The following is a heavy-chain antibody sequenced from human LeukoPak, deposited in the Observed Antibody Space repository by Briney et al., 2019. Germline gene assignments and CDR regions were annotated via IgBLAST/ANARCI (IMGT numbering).Heavy chain of an antibody. V-gene: IGHV3-30*02. D-gene: IGHD3-10*01. J-gene: IGHJ4*02. CDR3: AKLFESGTYNIFFHY. CDR2: IRYDGSNK. CDR1: GFTFSSYG. Sequence: PGGSLRLSCAASGFTFSSYGMHWVRQAPGKGLEWVAFIRYDGSNKYYADSVKGRFTISRDNSKNTLYLQMNSLRPEDTAIYYCAKLFESGTYNIFFHYWGQGTLVTVFS.